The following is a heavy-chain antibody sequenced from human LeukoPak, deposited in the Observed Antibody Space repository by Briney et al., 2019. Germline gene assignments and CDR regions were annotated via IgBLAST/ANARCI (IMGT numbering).Heavy chain of an antibody. CDR1: GFTFSSSA. D-gene: IGHD1-26*01. V-gene: IGHV3-30*04. J-gene: IGHJ4*02. CDR2: ISYDGSTK. Sequence: GRCLRLSCAASGFTFSSSAMHWVRQAPGKGLEWVAFISYDGSTKYYADSVKGRFTISRDNSKNTLYLQMNSLRVEDTAVYYCARVGGVTPFFYFDFWGQGTLVTVSS. CDR3: ARVGGVTPFFYFDF.